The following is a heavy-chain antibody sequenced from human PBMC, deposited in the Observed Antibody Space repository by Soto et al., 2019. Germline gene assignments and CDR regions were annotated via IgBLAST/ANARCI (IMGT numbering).Heavy chain of an antibody. CDR1: GYTFTDYH. Sequence: ASVKVSCKASGYTFTDYHMHWVRQAPGQGLEWMGCINPNSGGTNYAQKFQGRVTMTRVTSISTAYMGLSSLRSDDTALYYCAKDANIVVVAGATGGMDVWGQGTTVTVSS. J-gene: IGHJ6*02. CDR2: INPNSGGT. D-gene: IGHD2-2*01. CDR3: AKDANIVVVAGATGGMDV. V-gene: IGHV1-2*02.